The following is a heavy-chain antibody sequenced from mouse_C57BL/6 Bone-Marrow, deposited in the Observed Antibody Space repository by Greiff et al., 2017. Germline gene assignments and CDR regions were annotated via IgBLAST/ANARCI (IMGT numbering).Heavy chain of an antibody. J-gene: IGHJ3*01. CDR2: IWSGGST. D-gene: IGHD2-5*01. CDR1: GFSLTSYG. Sequence: QVQLKESGPGLVQPSQSLSITCTVSGFSLTSYGVHWVRQSPGKGLEWLGVIWSGGSTDYNAAFISRLSISKDNSKSQVFFKMNSLQADDTAIYYCARNSNYLFAYWGQGTLVTVSA. CDR3: ARNSNYLFAY. V-gene: IGHV2-2*01.